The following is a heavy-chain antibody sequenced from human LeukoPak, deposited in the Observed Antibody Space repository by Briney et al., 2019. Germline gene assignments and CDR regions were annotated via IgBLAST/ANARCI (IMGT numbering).Heavy chain of an antibody. J-gene: IGHJ4*02. V-gene: IGHV4-39*07. CDR2: IYYSGST. Sequence: SETLSLTCTVFGGSISSSSYYWGWIRQPPGKGLEWIGSIYYSGSTYYNPSLKSRVTISVDTSKNQFSLKLSSVTAADTAVYYCARASGGRSYYFDYWGQGTLVTVSS. D-gene: IGHD6-25*01. CDR1: GGSISSSSYY. CDR3: ARASGGRSYYFDY.